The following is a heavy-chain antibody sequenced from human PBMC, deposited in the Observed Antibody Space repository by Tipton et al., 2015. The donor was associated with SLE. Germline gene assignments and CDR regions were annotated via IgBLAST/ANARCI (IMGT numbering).Heavy chain of an antibody. V-gene: IGHV4-38-2*01. CDR2: VYYSGST. Sequence: LRLSCAVSGYSISSGYYWGWIRQPPGKGLEWIGYVYYSGSTYYNPSLKSRVTISVDTSKNQFSLKLSSVTAADTAVYYCARGVAVADAFDIWGQGTMVTVSS. CDR1: GYSISSGYY. J-gene: IGHJ3*02. D-gene: IGHD6-19*01. CDR3: ARGVAVADAFDI.